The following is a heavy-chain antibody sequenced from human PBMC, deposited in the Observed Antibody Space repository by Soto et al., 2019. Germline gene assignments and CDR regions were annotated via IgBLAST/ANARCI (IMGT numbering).Heavy chain of an antibody. CDR3: AKGMPTTWTGFDY. J-gene: IGHJ4*02. CDR1: GFTFSSYA. CDR2: ISGGGGTT. Sequence: EVQLLESGGGLVQPGGSLRLSCAASGFTFSSYAMTWVRQAPGKGLEWVSTISGGGGTTFYADSVKGRFTISRDNSKNTLYLRMNSLRAEDTAVYYCAKGMPTTWTGFDYWGQGTLVTVSS. D-gene: IGHD1-1*01. V-gene: IGHV3-23*01.